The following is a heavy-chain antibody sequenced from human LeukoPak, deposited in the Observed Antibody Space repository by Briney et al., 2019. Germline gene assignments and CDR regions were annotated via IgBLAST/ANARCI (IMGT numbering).Heavy chain of an antibody. J-gene: IGHJ4*02. CDR2: IYYSGST. D-gene: IGHD2-15*01. Sequence: PGGSLRLSCAASGFTFSSYAMSWVRQAPGKGLEWIGSIYYSGSTYYNPSLKSRVTISVDTSKNQFSLKLSSVTAADTAVYYCARHANIVVVVAANFFDYWGQGTLVTVSS. V-gene: IGHV4-39*01. CDR1: GFTFSSYA. CDR3: ARHANIVVVVAANFFDY.